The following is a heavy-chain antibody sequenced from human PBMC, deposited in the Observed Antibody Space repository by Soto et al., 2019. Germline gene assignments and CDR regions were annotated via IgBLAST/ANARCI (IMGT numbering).Heavy chain of an antibody. V-gene: IGHV3-15*07. CDR1: GFTFSNAW. J-gene: IGHJ5*02. Sequence: EVQLVESGGGLVKPGGSLRLSCAASGFTFSNAWMNWVRQAPGKGLEWVGRIKSKTDGGTTDYAAPVKGRFTISRDDSKNTLYLQMNSLKTEDIAVYYCTTDPDDSSHPNWFDPWGQGTLVTVSS. CDR2: IKSKTDGGTT. D-gene: IGHD3-22*01. CDR3: TTDPDDSSHPNWFDP.